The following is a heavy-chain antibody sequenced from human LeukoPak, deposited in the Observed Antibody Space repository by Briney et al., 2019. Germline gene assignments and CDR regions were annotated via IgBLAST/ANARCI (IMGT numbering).Heavy chain of an antibody. CDR2: IWYDGNNK. CDR3: TRDPTPGAFDI. Sequence: GGSLRLSCAASGFTFRNYVIHWVRQAPGMGLEWVAVIWYDGNNKYYAESVKGRFTIARDNSKDTLYLQMNGLTVEDTAVYHCTRDPTPGAFDIWGQGTVVAVSS. V-gene: IGHV3-33*08. CDR1: GFTFRNYV. J-gene: IGHJ3*02.